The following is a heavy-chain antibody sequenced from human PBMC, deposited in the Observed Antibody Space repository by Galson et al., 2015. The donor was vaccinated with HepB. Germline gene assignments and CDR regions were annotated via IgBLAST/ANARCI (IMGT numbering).Heavy chain of an antibody. Sequence: SLRLSCAASGFTVSSNYMSWVRQAPGKGLEWVSVIYSGGSTYYADSVKGRFTISRDNSKNTLYLQMNSLRAEDTAVYYCARAPSTLHYGMDVWGQGTTVTVSS. V-gene: IGHV3-66*02. CDR1: GFTVSSNY. J-gene: IGHJ6*02. D-gene: IGHD2-21*02. CDR3: ARAPSTLHYGMDV. CDR2: IYSGGST.